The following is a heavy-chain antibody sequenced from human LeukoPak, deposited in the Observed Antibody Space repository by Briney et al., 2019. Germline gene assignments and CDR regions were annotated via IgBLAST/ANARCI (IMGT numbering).Heavy chain of an antibody. V-gene: IGHV4-34*01. CDR3: ARGKGYYDSSGYYY. Sequence: SETLSLTCGDYDGSFSGYYWSWIRQPPGKGLEWIGEINHSGSTKYNASLKSRVTISVDTSKNQFSLTLSSVTAADTAVYYCARGKGYYDSSGYYYWGQGSLVTVSS. CDR1: DGSFSGYY. D-gene: IGHD3-22*01. CDR2: INHSGST. J-gene: IGHJ4*02.